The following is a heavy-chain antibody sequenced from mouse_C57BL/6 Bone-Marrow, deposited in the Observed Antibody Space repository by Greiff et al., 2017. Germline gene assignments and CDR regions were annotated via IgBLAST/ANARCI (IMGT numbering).Heavy chain of an antibody. Sequence: QVQLQQSGAELVMPGASVKLSCKASGYTFTSYWMHWVKQRPGQGLEWIGEIDPSDSYTNYNQKFKGKSTLTVDKSSSTAYMQLSSLTSEDSAVYYCARSLGTSYWGQGTTLTVSS. V-gene: IGHV1-69*01. CDR1: GYTFTSYW. D-gene: IGHD3-1*01. CDR2: IDPSDSYT. CDR3: ARSLGTSY. J-gene: IGHJ2*01.